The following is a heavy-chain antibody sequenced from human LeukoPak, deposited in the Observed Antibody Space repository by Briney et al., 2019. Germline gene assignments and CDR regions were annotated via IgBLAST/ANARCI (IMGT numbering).Heavy chain of an antibody. CDR1: GFTFSSSA. Sequence: GGSVRLSCAASGFTFSSSAMSWVRQAPGKGLEWVSAISNNGGYTYYADSVQGRFTISRDNSKSTLCLQMNSLRAEDTAVYYCAKQLGYCSDGSCYFPYWGQGTLVTVSS. J-gene: IGHJ4*02. CDR2: ISNNGGYT. CDR3: AKQLGYCSDGSCYFPY. V-gene: IGHV3-23*01. D-gene: IGHD2-15*01.